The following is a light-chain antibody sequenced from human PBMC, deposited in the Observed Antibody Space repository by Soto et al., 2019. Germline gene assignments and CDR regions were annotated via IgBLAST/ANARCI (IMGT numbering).Light chain of an antibody. CDR3: QQYHTYWT. Sequence: DIQMTQSPSTLSASVGDRVTITCRASQSISSWLAWYQQKPGKAPKLLIYDASILESGVPSRFSGSDSGTEFTLTISSLQPDDFATYYCQQYHTYWTFGQGTKVDIK. J-gene: IGKJ1*01. CDR2: DAS. V-gene: IGKV1-5*01. CDR1: QSISSW.